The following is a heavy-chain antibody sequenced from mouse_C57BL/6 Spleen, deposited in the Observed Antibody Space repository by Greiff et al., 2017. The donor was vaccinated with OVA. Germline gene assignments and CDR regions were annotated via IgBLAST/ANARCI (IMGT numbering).Heavy chain of an antibody. J-gene: IGHJ4*01. V-gene: IGHV1-15*01. CDR3: TRETGYYYAMDY. Sequence: QVQLKQSGAELVRPGASVTLSCKASGYTFTDYEMHWVKQTPVHGLEWIGAIDPETGGTAYNQKFKGKAILTADKSSSTAYMELRSLTSEDSAVYYCTRETGYYYAMDYWGQGTSVTVSS. CDR2: IDPETGGT. CDR1: GYTFTDYE.